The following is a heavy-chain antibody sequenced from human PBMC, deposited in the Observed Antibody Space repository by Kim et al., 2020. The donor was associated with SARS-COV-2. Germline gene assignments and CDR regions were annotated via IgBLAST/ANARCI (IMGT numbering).Heavy chain of an antibody. V-gene: IGHV3-30-3*02. CDR2: LASDGSAT. CDR1: GFTFSSYS. Sequence: GGSLRLSCAASGFTFSSYSMHWVRQAPGKGLEWVAYLASDGSATRYADSVNGRFSISRDNSKNTLYLQLNSLTPEDTAIYYCVKAPYDSSGDYHYSHY. J-gene: IGHJ4*01. D-gene: IGHD3-22*01. CDR3: VKAPYDSSGDYHYSHY.